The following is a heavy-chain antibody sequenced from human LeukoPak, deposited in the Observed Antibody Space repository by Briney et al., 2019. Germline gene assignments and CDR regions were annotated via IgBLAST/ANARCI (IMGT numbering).Heavy chain of an antibody. Sequence: ASVKVSCKASGYTFTGYYMHWVRQAPGQGLEWMGWINPNSGGTNYAQKFQGRVTMTRDTSISTAYMELSGLRSDDTAVYYCARGVVPAAHDAFDIWGQGTMVTVSS. D-gene: IGHD2-2*01. J-gene: IGHJ3*02. CDR3: ARGVVPAAHDAFDI. V-gene: IGHV1-2*02. CDR1: GYTFTGYY. CDR2: INPNSGGT.